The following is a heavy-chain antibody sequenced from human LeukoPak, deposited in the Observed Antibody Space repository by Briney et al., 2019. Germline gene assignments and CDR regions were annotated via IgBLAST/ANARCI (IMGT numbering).Heavy chain of an antibody. D-gene: IGHD7-27*01. CDR1: GGSFSGYY. V-gene: IGHV4-34*01. CDR3: ARLTLTGSLN. Sequence: PSETLSLTCAVYGGSFSGYYWSWIRQPPGKGLEWIGEINHSGGTNYNPSLKSRVTISVDTSKNQFSLKLCSVTAADTAVYYCARLTLTGSLNWGQGTLVTVSS. CDR2: INHSGGT. J-gene: IGHJ4*02.